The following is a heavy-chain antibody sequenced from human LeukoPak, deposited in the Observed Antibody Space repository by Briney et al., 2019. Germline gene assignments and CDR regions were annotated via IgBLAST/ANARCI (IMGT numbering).Heavy chain of an antibody. J-gene: IGHJ5*02. D-gene: IGHD2-2*01. Sequence: ASVTVSCKASGYTFTGYYMHWVRQAPGQGLEWMGWINPNSGGTNYAQKFQGRVTMTRDTSISTAYMELSRLRSDDTAVYYCARDDGVVPAAMGSNWFDPWGQGTLVTVSS. CDR1: GYTFTGYY. CDR2: INPNSGGT. V-gene: IGHV1-2*02. CDR3: ARDDGVVPAAMGSNWFDP.